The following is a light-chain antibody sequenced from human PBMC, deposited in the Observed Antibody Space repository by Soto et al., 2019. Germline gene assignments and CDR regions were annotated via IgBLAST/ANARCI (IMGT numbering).Light chain of an antibody. V-gene: IGLV3-1*01. CDR3: QAWDSSTVV. J-gene: IGLJ2*01. CDR1: KLGDKY. CDR2: QNN. Sequence: YELTQPPSVSVSPGQTASITCSGDKLGDKYACWYQQKPGQSPVLVIYQNNKRPSGIPERFSGSNFGNTATLTISGTQAMDEADYYCQAWDSSTVVFGGGTKLTVL.